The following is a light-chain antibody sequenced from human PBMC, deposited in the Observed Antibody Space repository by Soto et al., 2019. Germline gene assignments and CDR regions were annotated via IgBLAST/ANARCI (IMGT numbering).Light chain of an antibody. Sequence: EIVLTQSPATLSLSPGERATLSCRASQSVINYLAWFQQKPGQAPRLLIYDASNRATGIPARFSGSGSGTDFTLTISSLEPEDFEVSYCQQRRNWPRTFGQGTKVDIK. CDR3: QQRRNWPRT. CDR2: DAS. J-gene: IGKJ1*01. CDR1: QSVINY. V-gene: IGKV3-11*01.